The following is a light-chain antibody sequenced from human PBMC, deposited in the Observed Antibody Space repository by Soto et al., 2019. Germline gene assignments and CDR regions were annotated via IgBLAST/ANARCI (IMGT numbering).Light chain of an antibody. CDR2: DVN. V-gene: IGLV2-14*01. J-gene: IGLJ2*01. CDR1: SRDIGAYNY. Sequence: QSVLTQPASVSGSPGQSITISCTGTSRDIGAYNYVSWFQQYPGKAPKCMIYDVNNRPSGVSDRFSGSKSGNTASLTISGLQAADEAVYYCTSYTTTNTLALGGGTQLTVL. CDR3: TSYTTTNTLA.